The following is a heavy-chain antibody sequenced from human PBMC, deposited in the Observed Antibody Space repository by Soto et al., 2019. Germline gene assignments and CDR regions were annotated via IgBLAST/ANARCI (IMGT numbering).Heavy chain of an antibody. CDR1: GGSFSGYY. CDR2: INHSGST. J-gene: IGHJ6*02. Sequence: QVQLQQWGAGLLKPSETLSLTCAVYGGSFSGYYWSWIRQPPGKGLEWIGEINHSGSTNYNPSLKRRVTISVDTSKNQFSLKLSSVTAADTAVYYCARGEGCSSTSCPPYYYYGMDVWGQGTTVTVSS. CDR3: ARGEGCSSTSCPPYYYYGMDV. D-gene: IGHD2-2*01. V-gene: IGHV4-34*01.